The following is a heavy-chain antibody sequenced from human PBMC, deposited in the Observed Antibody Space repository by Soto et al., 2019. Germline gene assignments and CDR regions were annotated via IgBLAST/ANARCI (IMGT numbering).Heavy chain of an antibody. CDR3: ARDYYDSSGYYYYYYYGMDV. CDR2: ISSSSTI. CDR1: GFTFSSYS. D-gene: IGHD3-22*01. Sequence: PGGSLRLSCAASGFTFSSYSMNWVRQAPGKGLEWVSYISSSSTIYYADSVKGRFTISRDNAKNSLYLQMNSLRDEDTAVYYCARDYYDSSGYYYYYYYGMDVWGQGTTVTVSS. J-gene: IGHJ6*02. V-gene: IGHV3-48*02.